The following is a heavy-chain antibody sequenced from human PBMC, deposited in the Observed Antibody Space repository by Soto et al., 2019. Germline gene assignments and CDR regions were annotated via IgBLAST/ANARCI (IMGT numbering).Heavy chain of an antibody. V-gene: IGHV1-2*04. D-gene: IGHD3-22*01. CDR1: GYTFTGYY. J-gene: IGHJ4*02. CDR3: ARADLSNSYYYDSSGYFVFDY. Sequence: ASVKVSCKASGYTFTGYYMHWVRQAPGQGLGWMGWINPNSGGTNYAQKFQGWVTMTRDTSISTAYMELSRLRSDDTAVYYCARADLSNSYYYDSSGYFVFDYWGQGTLVTVSS. CDR2: INPNSGGT.